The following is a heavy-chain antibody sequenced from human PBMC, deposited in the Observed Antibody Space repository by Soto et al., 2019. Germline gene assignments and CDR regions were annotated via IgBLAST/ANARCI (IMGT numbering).Heavy chain of an antibody. D-gene: IGHD4-17*01. V-gene: IGHV3-11*01. CDR1: GFTFSDDD. CDR3: ARQKYDYVDLGDFDY. CDR2: LTDSGDIT. Sequence: QVQLVESGGGLVKPGVSLRLSCAASGFTFSDDDMSWIRQNPVKGLERVSYLTDSGDITYYADSVKGRFTISRDNAESSRFLQMNSLRADDTDVYDCARQKYDYVDLGDFDYWGQGGMVTISS. J-gene: IGHJ4*02.